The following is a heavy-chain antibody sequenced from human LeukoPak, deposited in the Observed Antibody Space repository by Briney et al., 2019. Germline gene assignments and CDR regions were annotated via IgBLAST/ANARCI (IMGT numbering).Heavy chain of an antibody. CDR1: GGTFSSYT. CDR3: ARDRVAISVAGFDS. V-gene: IGHV1-69*08. D-gene: IGHD6-19*01. J-gene: IGHJ5*01. CDR2: ITPLLDKA. Sequence: ASVTVCCKASGGTFSSYTISWVRQAPGQGLEWMGRITPLLDKADYAQKFQGRITITADSSTSTAYMELSSLRSDDTAVYYCARDRVAISVAGFDSWGQGTLVIVSS.